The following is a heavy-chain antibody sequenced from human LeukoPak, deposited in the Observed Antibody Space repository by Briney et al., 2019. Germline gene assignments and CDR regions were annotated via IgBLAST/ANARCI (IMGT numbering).Heavy chain of an antibody. CDR3: AKAPIDYGSGSYANLGY. J-gene: IGHJ4*02. Sequence: GSLRLSCAASGFTFSSYVINWVRQAPGKGLEWVSAISGSGDSTYYADSVKGRFTISRDNSKNTLYLQMNSLRAEDTAVYYCAKAPIDYGSGSYANLGYWGQGTLVTVSS. V-gene: IGHV3-23*01. CDR1: GFTFSSYV. D-gene: IGHD3-10*01. CDR2: ISGSGDST.